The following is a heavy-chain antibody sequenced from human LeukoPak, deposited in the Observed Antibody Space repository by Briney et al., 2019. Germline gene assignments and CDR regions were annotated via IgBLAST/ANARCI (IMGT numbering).Heavy chain of an antibody. CDR2: IWYDGSNK. V-gene: IGHV3-33*01. CDR1: GFIFSSYG. J-gene: IGHJ4*02. D-gene: IGHD1-26*01. Sequence: GGSLRLSCAASGFIFSSYGMHWVRQAPGKGLEWVTVIWYDGSNKCYADSVKGRFTISRDNSKNTLYLQMNSLRAEDTAVYYCARDLSQATTAYFDYWGQGTLVTVSS. CDR3: ARDLSQATTAYFDY.